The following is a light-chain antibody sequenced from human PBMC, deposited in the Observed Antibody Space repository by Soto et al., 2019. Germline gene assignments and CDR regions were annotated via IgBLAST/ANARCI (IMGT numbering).Light chain of an antibody. CDR3: QQYGSSPLT. CDR1: QSVSSSY. J-gene: IGKJ4*01. Sequence: EIVLTPSPGTLSLSPGERATLYCRASQSVSSSYLAWYQQKPGQAPRLLIYGASSRATGIPDRFSGSGSGTNFTLTISRLEPEDFAVYYCQQYGSSPLTFGGGTKVDI. V-gene: IGKV3-20*01. CDR2: GAS.